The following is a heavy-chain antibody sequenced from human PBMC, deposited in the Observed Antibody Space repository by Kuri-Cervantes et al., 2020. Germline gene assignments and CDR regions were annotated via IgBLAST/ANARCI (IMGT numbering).Heavy chain of an antibody. V-gene: IGHV3-23*01. CDR1: GFTFSSYA. J-gene: IGHJ4*02. CDR2: ISGSGGST. CDR3: AKGSRTFRPYFFDY. Sequence: GESLKISCAASGFTFSSYAMSWVRQAPGKGLEWVSAISGSGGSTYYADSVKGRFTISRDNSKNTLYLQMNSLRGEDTAVYYCAKGSRTFRPYFFDYWGQGTLVTVSS. D-gene: IGHD1-26*01.